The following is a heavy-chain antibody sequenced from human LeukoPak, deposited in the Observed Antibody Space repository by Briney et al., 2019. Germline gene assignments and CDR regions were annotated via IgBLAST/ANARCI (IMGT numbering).Heavy chain of an antibody. Sequence: PSGTLSLTCAVSGGSISSSNWWSWVRQPPGKGLEWIGEIYHSGSTNYNPSLKSRVTISVDKSKNQFSLKLSSVTAADTAVYYCAREGRDGHNKPGAFDYWGQGTLVTVSS. CDR3: AREGRDGHNKPGAFDY. J-gene: IGHJ4*02. CDR2: IYHSGST. CDR1: GGSISSSNW. V-gene: IGHV4-4*02. D-gene: IGHD5-24*01.